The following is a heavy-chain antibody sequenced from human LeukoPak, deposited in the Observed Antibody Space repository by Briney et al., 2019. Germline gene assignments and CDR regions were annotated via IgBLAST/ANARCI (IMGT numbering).Heavy chain of an antibody. V-gene: IGHV1-2*02. J-gene: IGHJ5*02. CDR2: INPNSGGT. CDR3: ARGWYCSSTSCYKFGWFDP. Sequence: ASVKVSCKASGYTFTGYYMHWVRQAPGQGLEWMGWINPNSGGTNYAQKFQGRVTMTRDTSISTAYMELSRLRSDDTAVYYCARGWYCSSTSCYKFGWFDPWGQGTLVTVSS. CDR1: GYTFTGYY. D-gene: IGHD2-2*02.